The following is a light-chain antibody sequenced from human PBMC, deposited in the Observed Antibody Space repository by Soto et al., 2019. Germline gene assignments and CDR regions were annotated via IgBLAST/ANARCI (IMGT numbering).Light chain of an antibody. CDR2: KAS. V-gene: IGKV1-5*03. Sequence: DIPMTQFSSHLSASVGERVTITCRANQGISSWLAWYQQKPGKAPKLLIYKASSLESGVPSRFSGSGSGTEFTLTISSLQPDDFATYYCQQYNSYSITFGQGTRLEIK. CDR3: QQYNSYSIT. J-gene: IGKJ5*01. CDR1: QGISSW.